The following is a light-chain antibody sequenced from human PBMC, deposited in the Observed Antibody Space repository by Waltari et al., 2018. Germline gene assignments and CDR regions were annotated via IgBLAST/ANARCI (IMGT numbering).Light chain of an antibody. CDR3: LVWHSTIDHQGV. CDR2: YDS. Sequence: SYVVTQSPSVSVAPGETARITCGGDNIGSKSVHWYQQRPGQAPVLVISYDSDRPSGSPGRFSGSNSGNTATLTISGVEAEDEADYYYLVWHSTIDHQGVFGGGTKLTVL. CDR1: NIGSKS. J-gene: IGLJ2*01. V-gene: IGLV3-21*04.